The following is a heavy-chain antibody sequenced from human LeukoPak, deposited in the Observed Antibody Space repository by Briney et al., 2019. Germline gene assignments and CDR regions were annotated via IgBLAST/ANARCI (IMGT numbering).Heavy chain of an antibody. CDR1: GFTFSSYS. Sequence: GGSLRLSCAASGFTFSSYSMNWVRQAPGKGLEWVSSISSNSGSIYYADSVKGRFTISRDNAKNSLYLQMNSLRAEDTAVYYCARVRYYYDSSGYSHYFDYWGQGTLVTVSS. V-gene: IGHV3-21*01. D-gene: IGHD3-22*01. CDR2: ISSNSGSI. CDR3: ARVRYYYDSSGYSHYFDY. J-gene: IGHJ4*02.